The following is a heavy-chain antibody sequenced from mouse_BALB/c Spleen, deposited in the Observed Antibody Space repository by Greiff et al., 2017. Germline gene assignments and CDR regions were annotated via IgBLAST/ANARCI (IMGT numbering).Heavy chain of an antibody. D-gene: IGHD1-1*01. V-gene: IGHV5-9-4*01. CDR3: ARGGSSSYYFDY. CDR2: ISSGGSYT. CDR1: GFTFSSYA. Sequence: EVQLVESGGGLVKPGGSLKLSCAASGFTFSSYAMSWVRQSPEKRLEWVAEISSGGSYTYYPDTVTGRFTISRDNAKNTLYLEMSSLRSEDTAMYYCARGGSSSYYFDYWGQGTTLTVSS. J-gene: IGHJ2*01.